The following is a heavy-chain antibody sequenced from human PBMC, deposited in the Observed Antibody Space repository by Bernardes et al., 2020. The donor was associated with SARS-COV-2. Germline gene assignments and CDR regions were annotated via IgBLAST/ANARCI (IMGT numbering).Heavy chain of an antibody. CDR1: GVSISSYY. CDR3: ARQDIGAIFGVVITPAGMDV. J-gene: IGHJ6*02. Sequence: SETLSLTCTASGVSISSYYRSWIRQPPGKGLEWIGYIYYSGSTNYNPSPKSRVTISVDTSKNQFSLKLSSVTAADTAVYYCARQDIGAIFGVVITPAGMDVWDQGTTVTVSS. V-gene: IGHV4-59*08. D-gene: IGHD3-3*01. CDR2: IYYSGST.